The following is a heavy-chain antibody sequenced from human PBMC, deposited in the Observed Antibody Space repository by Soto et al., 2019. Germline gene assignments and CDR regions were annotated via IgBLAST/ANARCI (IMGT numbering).Heavy chain of an antibody. D-gene: IGHD5-12*01. CDR2: ISGAGGRT. CDR3: AKVMATFGYYFDY. J-gene: IGHJ4*02. V-gene: IGHV3-23*01. CDR1: GFSFGNYA. Sequence: EVQLLESGGGLVQPGGSLRLSCAASGFSFGNYAMSWVRQAPGKGLEWVSTISGAGGRTYYADSVKGRFTISRDNSENTLYLQLNSLRAEDTALYYGAKVMATFGYYFDYWGPGTLVTVFS.